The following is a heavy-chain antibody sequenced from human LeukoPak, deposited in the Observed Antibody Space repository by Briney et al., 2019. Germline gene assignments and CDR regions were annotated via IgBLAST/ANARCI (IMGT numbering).Heavy chain of an antibody. J-gene: IGHJ4*02. CDR1: GGSISSYY. CDR2: IYYSGST. D-gene: IGHD3-3*01. V-gene: IGHV4-59*08. CDR3: ARLTIFPDY. Sequence: PSETLSLTCTVSGGSISSYYWSWIRQPPGKGLEWIGYIYYSGSTYYNPSLKSRVTISVDTSKNQFSLKLSSVTAADTAVYYCARLTIFPDYWGQGTLVTVSS.